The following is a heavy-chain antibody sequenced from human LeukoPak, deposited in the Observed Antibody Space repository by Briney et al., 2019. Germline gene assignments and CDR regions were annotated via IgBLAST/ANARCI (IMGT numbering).Heavy chain of an antibody. CDR3: ARDFTRGYSSSWSHPFGY. V-gene: IGHV1-2*02. Sequence: ASVKVSCKASGYTFTGYYMHWVRQAPGQGLEWMGWINPNSGGTNYAQKFQGRVTMTRDTSISTAYMELSRLRSDDTAVYYCARDFTRGYSSSWSHPFGYWGQGTLVTVSS. D-gene: IGHD6-13*01. CDR1: GYTFTGYY. J-gene: IGHJ4*02. CDR2: INPNSGGT.